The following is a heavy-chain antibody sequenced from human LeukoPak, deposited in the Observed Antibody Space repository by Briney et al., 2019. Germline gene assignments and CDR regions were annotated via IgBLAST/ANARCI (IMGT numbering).Heavy chain of an antibody. Sequence: ASVKVSCKASGYTFTGSYMHWVRQAPGQGLEWMGWINPNSGGTNYAQKFQGRVTMTRDTSISTAYMELSGLRSDDTAVYYCAGDRDSDTGIDYWGQGTLVTVSS. CDR1: GYTFTGSY. V-gene: IGHV1-2*02. D-gene: IGHD5-18*01. CDR2: INPNSGGT. CDR3: AGDRDSDTGIDY. J-gene: IGHJ4*02.